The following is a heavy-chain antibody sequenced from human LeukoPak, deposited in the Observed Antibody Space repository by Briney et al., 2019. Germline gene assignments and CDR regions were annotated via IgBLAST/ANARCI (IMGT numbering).Heavy chain of an antibody. D-gene: IGHD3-22*01. V-gene: IGHV3-23*01. Sequence: PGGSLRLSCSGSGFTFNTYWMTWVRQAPGKGLEWVSSINGGGSSTSYADSVKGRFTISRDNSKTTLFLQMNSLRAEDTAVYYCARQLGYCDSGTCYFEYWGQGTLVTVSS. CDR3: ARQLGYCDSGTCYFEY. CDR2: INGGGSST. J-gene: IGHJ4*02. CDR1: GFTFNTYW.